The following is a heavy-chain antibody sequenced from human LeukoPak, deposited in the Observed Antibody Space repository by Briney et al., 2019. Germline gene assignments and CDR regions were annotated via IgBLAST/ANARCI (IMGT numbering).Heavy chain of an antibody. V-gene: IGHV3-7*03. CDR2: IKQDGSEK. CDR3: AKGPTPDY. CDR1: GFTFDDYG. D-gene: IGHD2-15*01. J-gene: IGHJ4*02. Sequence: PGGSLRLSCAASGFTFDDYGMSWVRQAPGKGLEWVANIKQDGSEKYYVDSVKGRFTISRDNAKNSLFLQMNNLRAEDTAIYYCAKGPTPDYWGQGTLVTVSS.